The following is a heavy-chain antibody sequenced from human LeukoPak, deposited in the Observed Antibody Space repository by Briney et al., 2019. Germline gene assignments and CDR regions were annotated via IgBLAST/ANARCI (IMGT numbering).Heavy chain of an antibody. CDR2: INHSGST. J-gene: IGHJ4*02. D-gene: IGHD6-13*01. CDR3: ARGYTSSWTRFLPRLFDY. Sequence: PSETLSLTCAVYGGSFSGYYWSWIRQPPGKGLEWIGEINHSGSTNYNPSLKSRVTISVDTSKNQFSLKLSSVTAADTAVYYCARGYTSSWTRFLPRLFDYWGQGTLVTVSP. CDR1: GGSFSGYY. V-gene: IGHV4-34*01.